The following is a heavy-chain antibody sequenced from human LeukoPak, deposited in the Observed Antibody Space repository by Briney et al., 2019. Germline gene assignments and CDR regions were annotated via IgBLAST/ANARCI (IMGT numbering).Heavy chain of an antibody. CDR2: ISSATGRT. Sequence: GGSLRLSCAASGFTFDSYAMNWVRQAPGKGLEWVSVISSATGRTYYADSVKGRFTISRDNAKSSLYLQMDSLRDEDTAVYYCTRDRSSGYPGSFDYWGQGILVTVSS. CDR1: GFTFDSYA. J-gene: IGHJ4*02. V-gene: IGHV3-23*01. D-gene: IGHD3-22*01. CDR3: TRDRSSGYPGSFDY.